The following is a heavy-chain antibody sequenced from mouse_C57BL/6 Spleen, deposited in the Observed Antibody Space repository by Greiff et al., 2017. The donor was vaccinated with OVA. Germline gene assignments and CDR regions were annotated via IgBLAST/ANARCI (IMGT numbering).Heavy chain of an antibody. J-gene: IGHJ2*01. CDR2: ISYDGSN. CDR1: GYSITSGYY. D-gene: IGHD2-4*01. Sequence: EVKLMESGPGLVKPSQSLSLTCSVTGYSITSGYYWNWIRQFPGNKLEWMGYISYDGSNNYNPSLKNRISITRDTSKNQFFLKLNSVTTEDTATYYCVYDFTEGYWGQGTTLTVSS. V-gene: IGHV3-6*01. CDR3: VYDFTEGY.